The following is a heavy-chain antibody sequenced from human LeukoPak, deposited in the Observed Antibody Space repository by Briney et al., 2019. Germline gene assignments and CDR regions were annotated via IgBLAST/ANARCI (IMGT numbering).Heavy chain of an antibody. D-gene: IGHD6-13*01. V-gene: IGHV3-23*01. Sequence: GGSLRLSCAASGFTFSSYAMSWVRQAPGKGLEWVSGMSGSGGSTYYADSVKGRFTISRDNSKNTLYLQMNSLRAEDTAVYYCAKDRSSSWLPGDYWGQGTLVTVSS. CDR1: GFTFSSYA. J-gene: IGHJ4*02. CDR3: AKDRSSSWLPGDY. CDR2: MSGSGGST.